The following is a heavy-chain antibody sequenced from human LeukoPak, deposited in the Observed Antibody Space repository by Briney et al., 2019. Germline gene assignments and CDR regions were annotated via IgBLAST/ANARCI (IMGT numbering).Heavy chain of an antibody. J-gene: IGHJ4*02. CDR1: GFTFSSCG. CDR2: IWSDGSTK. V-gene: IGHV3-33*06. D-gene: IGHD3-22*01. Sequence: GGSLRLSCAASGFTFSSCGMHWVRQAPGKGLEWVPVIWSDGSTKYYADSVKGRFTISRDNSRNTLYMQMNSLRAEDTAVYYCAKTRAMDSSGYYFDYWGRGILVTVSS. CDR3: AKTRAMDSSGYYFDY.